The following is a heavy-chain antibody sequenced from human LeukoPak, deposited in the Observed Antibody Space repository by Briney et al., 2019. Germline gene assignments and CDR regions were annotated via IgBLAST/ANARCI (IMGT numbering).Heavy chain of an antibody. CDR1: GGSFSGYY. V-gene: IGHV4-34*01. D-gene: IGHD2-2*01. Sequence: SETLSLTCAVYGGSFSGYYWSWIRQPPGKGLEWIGEINHSGSTNYNPSLKSRVTISVDTSKNQFSLKLSSVTAADTAVYYCARVALLASCYGFDYWGQGTLVTVSS. CDR2: INHSGST. J-gene: IGHJ4*02. CDR3: ARVALLASCYGFDY.